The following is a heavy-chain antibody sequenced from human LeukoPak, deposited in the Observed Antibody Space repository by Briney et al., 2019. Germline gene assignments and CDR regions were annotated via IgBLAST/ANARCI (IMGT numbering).Heavy chain of an antibody. Sequence: PGGSLSLSCAASGFTFSSYPMSWVRQAPGKGLEWVSSIAGSDDNTYYADSVKGRFTISRDNSKNTLYLQMNSLRAEDTAVYYCARDLSSLYYFDYWGQGTLVTVSS. J-gene: IGHJ4*02. CDR2: IAGSDDNT. CDR3: ARDLSSLYYFDY. V-gene: IGHV3-23*01. CDR1: GFTFSSYP.